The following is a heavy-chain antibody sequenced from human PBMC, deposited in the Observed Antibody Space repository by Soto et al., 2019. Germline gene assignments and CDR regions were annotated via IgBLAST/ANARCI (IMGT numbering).Heavy chain of an antibody. D-gene: IGHD4-17*01. Sequence: GGSLRLSCAASGFTFSSYAMHWVRQAPGKGLEWVAVISYDGSNKYYADSVKGRFTISRDNSKNTLYLQMNSLRAEDTAVYYCARDLSDYGGNSNWYFDLWGRGTLVTVSS. V-gene: IGHV3-30-3*01. CDR2: ISYDGSNK. CDR3: ARDLSDYGGNSNWYFDL. J-gene: IGHJ2*01. CDR1: GFTFSSYA.